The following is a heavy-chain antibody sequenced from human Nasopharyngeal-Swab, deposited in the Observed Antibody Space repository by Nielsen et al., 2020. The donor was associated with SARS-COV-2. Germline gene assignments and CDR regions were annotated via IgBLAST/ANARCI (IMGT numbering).Heavy chain of an antibody. Sequence: GESLKISCAASGFTFSSYAMHWVRQAPGKGLEYVSAISSNGGSTYYANSVKGRFTISRDNSKNTLFLQMSSLRDEDTAVYYCAKGGSLSGSWDWGQGTLVTVSS. D-gene: IGHD1-26*01. CDR3: AKGGSLSGSWD. CDR2: ISSNGGST. V-gene: IGHV3-64*01. J-gene: IGHJ4*02. CDR1: GFTFSSYA.